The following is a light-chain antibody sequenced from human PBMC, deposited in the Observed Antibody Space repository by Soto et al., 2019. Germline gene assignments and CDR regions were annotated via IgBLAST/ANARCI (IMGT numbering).Light chain of an antibody. Sequence: DIQMTQSPSTLSGSVGDRVTITCRASQTISSWLAWYQQKPGKAPKLLIYAASSLQSGVPSRFSGSGSGTDFTLTISSLQPEDFATYYCQQSYSTPSVTFGGGTKVEIK. CDR3: QQSYSTPSVT. J-gene: IGKJ4*01. V-gene: IGKV1-39*01. CDR2: AAS. CDR1: QTISSW.